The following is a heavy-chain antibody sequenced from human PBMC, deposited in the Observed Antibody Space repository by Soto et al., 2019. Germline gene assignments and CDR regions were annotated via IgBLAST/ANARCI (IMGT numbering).Heavy chain of an antibody. CDR3: AREVKKRSGYYYYNYYYGMDV. V-gene: IGHV1-18*04. CDR1: GYTFTSYG. D-gene: IGHD3-22*01. Sequence: AAVKVSCKASGYTFTSYGISWVRQAPGQGLEWMGWISAYNGNTNYAQKLQGRVTITTDTSTSTAYMELRSLRSDDTAVYYCAREVKKRSGYYYYNYYYGMDVWGQGTTVTVSS. CDR2: ISAYNGNT. J-gene: IGHJ6*02.